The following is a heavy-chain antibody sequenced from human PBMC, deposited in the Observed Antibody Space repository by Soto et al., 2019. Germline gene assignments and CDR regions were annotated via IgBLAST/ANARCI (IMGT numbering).Heavy chain of an antibody. V-gene: IGHV3-66*01. D-gene: IGHD6-13*01. Sequence: GGSLRLSCAASGFTVSSNYMSWVRQAPGKGLEWVSVIYSGGSTYYADSVKGRFTISRDNSKNTLYLQMNSLRAEDTAVYYCARVVSSWPGPFDYWGQGTLVTVSS. CDR2: IYSGGST. J-gene: IGHJ4*02. CDR3: ARVVSSWPGPFDY. CDR1: GFTVSSNY.